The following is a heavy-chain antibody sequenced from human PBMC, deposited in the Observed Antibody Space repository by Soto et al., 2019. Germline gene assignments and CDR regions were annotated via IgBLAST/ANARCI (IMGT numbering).Heavy chain of an antibody. D-gene: IGHD6-13*01. CDR1: GYTFTNYA. CDR3: ARDSPYSTDWQRFDS. J-gene: IGHJ4*02. CDR2: VNTYNGNP. V-gene: IGHV1-18*01. Sequence: QVQLVQSGVEVKKPGASVKVSCKASGYTFTNYAISWVRQAPGRGLEWMGWVNTYNGNPNYAQIFQGRVTMTTETPTGTAYMEPGSLKSDDSPVYYCARDSPYSTDWQRFDSWGQGTLVTVSS.